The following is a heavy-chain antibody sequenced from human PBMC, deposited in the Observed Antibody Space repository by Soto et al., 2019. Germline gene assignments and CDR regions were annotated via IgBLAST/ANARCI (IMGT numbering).Heavy chain of an antibody. CDR1: GGSISSYY. Sequence: QVQLQESGPGLVKPSETLSLTCTVSGGSISSYYWSWIRQPPGKGLEWIGYIYYSGSTNYNPSLKSRVTISVDTSKNQFSLQLSSVTAADTAVYYCARRLNWNYGGGYYYYYMDVWGKGTTVTVSS. V-gene: IGHV4-59*08. CDR2: IYYSGST. D-gene: IGHD1-7*01. CDR3: ARRLNWNYGGGYYYYYMDV. J-gene: IGHJ6*03.